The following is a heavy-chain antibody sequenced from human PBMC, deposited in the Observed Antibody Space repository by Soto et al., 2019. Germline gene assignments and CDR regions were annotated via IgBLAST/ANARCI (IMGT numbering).Heavy chain of an antibody. J-gene: IGHJ4*02. CDR2: ISGIESNI. V-gene: IGHV3-21*06. Sequence: GGSLRLSCAASGFTFSYYPFHWVRQAPGKGLKWVSSISGIESNIHYAESVKGRFTISRDNSKTALYLQMNSLPAEDTSVYYCAREGARSYAGCFFDYWGRGTLVTVSS. CDR3: AREGARSYAGCFFDY. D-gene: IGHD3-16*01. CDR1: GFTFSYYP.